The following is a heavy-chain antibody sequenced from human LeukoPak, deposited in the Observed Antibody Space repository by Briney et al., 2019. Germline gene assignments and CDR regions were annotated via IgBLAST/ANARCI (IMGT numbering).Heavy chain of an antibody. J-gene: IGHJ4*02. V-gene: IGHV3-21*04. CDR1: GFSFSSYS. D-gene: IGHD1-26*01. Sequence: GSLRLSCAASGFSFSSYSMNWVRQAPGKGLEWVSSISSSSSYIYYADSVKGRFAISRDNSKNTLYLQMNSLRAEDTAVYYCARVPSGSYSVYWGQGTLVTVSS. CDR2: ISSSSSYI. CDR3: ARVPSGSYSVY.